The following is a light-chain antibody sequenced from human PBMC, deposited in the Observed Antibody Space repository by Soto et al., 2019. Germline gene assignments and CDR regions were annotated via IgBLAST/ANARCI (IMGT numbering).Light chain of an antibody. Sequence: PGEGATLSCRASQSVHNNYLAWYQQKPGQAPRLLIYAASGRATGIPDRFSGSGSGTDFTLTISRLEPEDFAVYYCQQYGSSGTFGQGTKVDIK. V-gene: IGKV3-20*01. CDR2: AAS. CDR3: QQYGSSGT. CDR1: QSVHNNY. J-gene: IGKJ1*01.